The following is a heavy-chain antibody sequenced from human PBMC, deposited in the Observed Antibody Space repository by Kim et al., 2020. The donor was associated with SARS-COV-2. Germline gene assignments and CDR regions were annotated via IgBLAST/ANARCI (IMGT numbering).Heavy chain of an antibody. CDR1: GGSISSSSYY. D-gene: IGHD5-12*01. CDR2: IYYSGST. CDR3: ATRRDGYNYPFDY. Sequence: SETLSLTCTVSGGSISSSSYYWGWIRQPPGKGLEWIGSIYYSGSTYYNPSLKSRVTISVDTSKNQFSLKLSSVTAADTAVYYCATRRDGYNYPFDYWGQG. V-gene: IGHV4-39*07. J-gene: IGHJ4*02.